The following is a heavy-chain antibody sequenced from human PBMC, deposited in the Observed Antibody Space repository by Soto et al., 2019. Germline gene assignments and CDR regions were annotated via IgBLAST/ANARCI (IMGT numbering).Heavy chain of an antibody. CDR3: AKTHLFYGDYFYFDY. J-gene: IGHJ4*02. CDR2: LSGSGGTT. V-gene: IGHV3-23*01. CDR1: GFTFSNYV. D-gene: IGHD4-17*01. Sequence: EVQLLESGGGLVQPGGSLRLSCAASGFTFSNYVMSWVRQAPGKGLEWVSALSGSGGTTSYADSVKGRFTISRDNSKNTLYLQMNSLRVEDTAIYFCAKTHLFYGDYFYFDYWGQGTLVTVSS.